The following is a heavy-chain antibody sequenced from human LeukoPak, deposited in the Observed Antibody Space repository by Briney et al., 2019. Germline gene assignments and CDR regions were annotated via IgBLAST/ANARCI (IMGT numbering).Heavy chain of an antibody. V-gene: IGHV4-34*01. CDR1: GGSFSGYY. CDR3: ARDIPPGYCSGGSCYGY. D-gene: IGHD2-15*01. J-gene: IGHJ4*02. Sequence: KSSETLSLTCAVYGGSFSGYYWSWLRQPPGKGLEWIGEINHSGSTNYNPSLKSRVTISVDTSKNQFSLKLSSVTAADTAVYYCARDIPPGYCSGGSCYGYWGQGTLVTVSS. CDR2: INHSGST.